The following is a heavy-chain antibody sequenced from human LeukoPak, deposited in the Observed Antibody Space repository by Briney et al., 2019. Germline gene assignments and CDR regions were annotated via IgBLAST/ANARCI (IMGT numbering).Heavy chain of an antibody. Sequence: GASVKVSCKTSGYTFTTYAMNWMRQAPGQGLEWVGWINTDTGEPTYAQGFTGRFVLSLDTSVSTTYLQISSLKAEDTAIYYCARGKTTTPILGTGWWFDSWGQGTLVTVSS. D-gene: IGHD1-1*01. V-gene: IGHV7-4-1*02. CDR3: ARGKTTTPILGTGWWFDS. J-gene: IGHJ5*01. CDR2: INTDTGEP. CDR1: GYTFTTYA.